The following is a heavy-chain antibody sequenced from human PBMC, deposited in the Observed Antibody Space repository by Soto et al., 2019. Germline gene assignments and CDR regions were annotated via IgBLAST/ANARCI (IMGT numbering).Heavy chain of an antibody. D-gene: IGHD2-15*01. V-gene: IGHV3-21*01. CDR3: ARGQLDIVVVVAAPDAFDI. CDR2: ISSSSSYI. CDR1: GFTFSSYS. J-gene: IGHJ3*02. Sequence: GGSLRLSCAASGFTFSSYSMNWVRQAPGKGLEWVSSISSSSSYIYYPDSVKGRFIIFRGNAKNSRYLQMNSPGAEDTAVYYCARGQLDIVVVVAAPDAFDIWGQGTMVTVSS.